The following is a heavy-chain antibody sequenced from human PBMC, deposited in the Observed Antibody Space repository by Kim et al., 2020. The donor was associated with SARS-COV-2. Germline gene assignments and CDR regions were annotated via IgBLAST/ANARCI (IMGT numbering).Heavy chain of an antibody. CDR2: INHSGST. CDR1: GGSFSGYY. J-gene: IGHJ6*02. Sequence: SETLSLTCAVYGGSFSGYYWSWIRQPPGKGLEWIGEINHSGSTNYNPSLKSRVTISVDTSKNQFSLKLSSETAADTAVYYCASTYQPLLYNRGYYYYGMDVWGQGTTVTVSS. CDR3: ASTYQPLLYNRGYYYYGMDV. V-gene: IGHV4-34*01. D-gene: IGHD2-2*02.